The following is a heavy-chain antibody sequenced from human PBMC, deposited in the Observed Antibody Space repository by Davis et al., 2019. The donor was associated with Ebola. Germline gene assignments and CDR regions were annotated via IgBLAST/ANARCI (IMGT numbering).Heavy chain of an antibody. Sequence: GGSLRLSCAASGFNFNTYGMAWVRQAPGKGLECIAYITSRSTSIYYADSVEGRFTISRDNAKNSLYLQMNSLRAEDTAVYYCAGLSRDYVVYWGQGTLVTVSS. CDR2: ITSRSTSI. CDR1: GFNFNTYG. J-gene: IGHJ4*02. CDR3: AGLSRDYVVY. V-gene: IGHV3-48*04. D-gene: IGHD3-10*01.